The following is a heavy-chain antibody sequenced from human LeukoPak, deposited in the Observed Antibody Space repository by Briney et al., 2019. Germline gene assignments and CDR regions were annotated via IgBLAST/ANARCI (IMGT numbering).Heavy chain of an antibody. CDR3: ATVPLLLGYYYMDV. D-gene: IGHD2/OR15-2a*01. J-gene: IGHJ6*03. CDR2: SDPEDGET. V-gene: IGHV1-24*01. Sequence: ASVKVSCKVSGYTLTELSMHWVRQAPGKGLEWMGGSDPEDGETIYAQKFQGRVTMTEDTSTDTAYMELSSLRSEDTAVYYCATVPLLLGYYYMDVWGKGTTVTVSS. CDR1: GYTLTELS.